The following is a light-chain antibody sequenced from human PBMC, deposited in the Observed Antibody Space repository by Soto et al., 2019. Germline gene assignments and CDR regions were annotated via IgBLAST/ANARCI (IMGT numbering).Light chain of an antibody. Sequence: PGETATLSCRASQSVRGHLAWYQHKPGQAPRLLIYDASYRATGVPLRFSGSGSGTDFTLTISRLEPEDFVVYYCQQYGSSPLVTFGQGTRLEIK. CDR2: DAS. J-gene: IGKJ5*01. CDR3: QQYGSSPLVT. CDR1: QSVRGH. V-gene: IGKV3-20*01.